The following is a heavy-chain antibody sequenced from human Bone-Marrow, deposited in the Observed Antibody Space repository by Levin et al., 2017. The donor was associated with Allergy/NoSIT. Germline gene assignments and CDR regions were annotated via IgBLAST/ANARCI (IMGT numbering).Heavy chain of an antibody. J-gene: IGHJ3*02. D-gene: IGHD5-12*01. Sequence: GGSLRLSCVASGYTFDDFAIHWVRQAPGKGLEWVSGITWKSDIIGYADSVKGRFTISRDNAKNSLYLQMNSLRAEDTALYYCAKDHSGYDLNAFDIWGQGTVVTVSS. V-gene: IGHV3-9*01. CDR3: AKDHSGYDLNAFDI. CDR2: ITWKSDII. CDR1: GYTFDDFA.